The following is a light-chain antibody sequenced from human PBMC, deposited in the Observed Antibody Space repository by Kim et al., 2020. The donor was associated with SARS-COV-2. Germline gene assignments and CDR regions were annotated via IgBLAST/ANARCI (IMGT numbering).Light chain of an antibody. CDR3: QVWDGDADYAV. V-gene: IGLV3-21*04. CDR1: NIGRKS. CDR2: FDS. Sequence: SYELTQPPSVSVAPGRTATITCGGNNIGRKSVHWYQQRPDQAPVLVIYFDSDRPSGIPERFSGSNSGNTATLTISGVEAGDEADYYCQVWDGDADYAVFGGGTQLTVL. J-gene: IGLJ2*01.